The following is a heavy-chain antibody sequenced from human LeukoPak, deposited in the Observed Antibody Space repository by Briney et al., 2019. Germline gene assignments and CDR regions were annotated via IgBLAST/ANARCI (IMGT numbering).Heavy chain of an antibody. CDR3: GKTTVGSSSGRYPGWPVDY. CDR2: IFGGGGSA. Sequence: SGGSLRLSCVASGFTFNSDAMYWVRQAPGKGLEWISGIFGGGGSAYYADSVKGRFTISRDNSKKALYLQLGSLIVEDTAVYCVGKTTVGSSSGRYPGWPVDYWGQGALVTVSS. V-gene: IGHV3-23*01. J-gene: IGHJ4*02. CDR1: GFTFNSDA. D-gene: IGHD3-22*01.